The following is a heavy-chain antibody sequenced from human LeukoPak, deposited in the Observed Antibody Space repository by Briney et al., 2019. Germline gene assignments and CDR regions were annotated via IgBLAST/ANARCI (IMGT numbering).Heavy chain of an antibody. Sequence: ASLKVSCKASGYTFTGYYMHWVRQAPRHELEWMGWINPISCGTNYPHKFQGRVTMTRETSISTAYMELSRLRSDDTAVYYCARVPIVVVTAAMDQDWWFDPWGQGTLVTVSS. CDR2: INPISCGT. CDR3: ARVPIVVVTAAMDQDWWFDP. D-gene: IGHD2-2*01. V-gene: IGHV1-2*02. CDR1: GYTFTGYY. J-gene: IGHJ5*02.